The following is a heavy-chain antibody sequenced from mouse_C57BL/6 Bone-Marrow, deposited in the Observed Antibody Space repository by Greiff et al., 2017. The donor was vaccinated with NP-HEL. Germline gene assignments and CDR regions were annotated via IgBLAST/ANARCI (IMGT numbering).Heavy chain of an antibody. D-gene: IGHD4-1*01. CDR3: ARWRSNWDVWYFDV. V-gene: IGHV1-85*01. J-gene: IGHJ1*03. CDR1: GYTFTSYD. Sequence: VQLQQSGPELVKPGASAKLSCKASGYTFTSYDINWVKQRPGQGLEWIGWIYPRDGSTKYNEKFKGKATLTVDTSSSTAYMELHSLTSEDSAVYFCARWRSNWDVWYFDVWGTGTTVTVSS. CDR2: IYPRDGST.